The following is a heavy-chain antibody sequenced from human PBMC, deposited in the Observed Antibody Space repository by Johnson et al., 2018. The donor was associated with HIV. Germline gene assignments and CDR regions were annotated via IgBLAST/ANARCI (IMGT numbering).Heavy chain of an antibody. CDR2: ISYDGSNT. Sequence: VQLVESGGGVVQPGRSLRLSCAASGFTFSSYAMHWVRQAPGKGLEWVAVISYDGSNTYDADSVRGRFTISRDNSKNTLYLQMNSLRVEDTAVYYCAKAMGGWLLAHAFDIWGQGTMVTISS. D-gene: IGHD3-22*01. CDR3: AKAMGGWLLAHAFDI. CDR1: GFTFSSYA. J-gene: IGHJ3*02. V-gene: IGHV3-30-3*01.